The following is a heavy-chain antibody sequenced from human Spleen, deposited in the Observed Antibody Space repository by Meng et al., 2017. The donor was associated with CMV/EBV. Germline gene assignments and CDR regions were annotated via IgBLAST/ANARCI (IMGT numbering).Heavy chain of an antibody. CDR3: ARDKRFLEWLQDYYYGMDV. CDR2: IYYSGST. D-gene: IGHD3-3*01. Sequence: GSLRLSCAASGFTFSDDYMSWIRQPPGKGLEWIGSIYYSGSTYYNPSLKSRVTISVDTSKNQFSLKLSSVTAADTAVYYCARDKRFLEWLQDYYYGMDVWGQGTTVTVSS. J-gene: IGHJ6*02. V-gene: IGHV4-38-2*02. CDR1: GFTFSDDY.